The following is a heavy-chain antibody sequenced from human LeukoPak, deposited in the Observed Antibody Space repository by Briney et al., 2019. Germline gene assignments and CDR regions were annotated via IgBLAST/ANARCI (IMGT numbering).Heavy chain of an antibody. CDR2: IYYSGST. V-gene: IGHV4-59*01. J-gene: IGHJ5*02. CDR1: GGSISSYY. Sequence: SETLSLTCTVSGGSISSYYWSWIRQPPGKGLEWIGYIYYSGSTNYNPSLKSRVTISVDTSKNQFSLKLSSVTAADTAVYYCARGGRWLQSAWGQGTLVTVSS. D-gene: IGHD5-24*01. CDR3: ARGGRWLQSA.